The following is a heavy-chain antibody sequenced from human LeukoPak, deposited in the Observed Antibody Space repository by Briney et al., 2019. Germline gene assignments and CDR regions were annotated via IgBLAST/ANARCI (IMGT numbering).Heavy chain of an antibody. V-gene: IGHV3-30*18. CDR3: AKDYRYSSSWLWGPFDY. CDR1: GFTFSSYG. CDR2: ISYDGSNK. J-gene: IGHJ4*02. D-gene: IGHD6-13*01. Sequence: PGGSLRLSCAASGFTFSSYGMHWVRQAPGKGLNWVAVISYDGSNKYYADSVKGRFTISRDNSKNTLYLQMNSLRAEDTAVYYCAKDYRYSSSWLWGPFDYWGQGTLVTVSS.